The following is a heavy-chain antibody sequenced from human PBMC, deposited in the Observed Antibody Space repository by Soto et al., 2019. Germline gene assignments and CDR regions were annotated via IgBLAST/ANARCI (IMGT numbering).Heavy chain of an antibody. Sequence: ASVKVSCKASGYTFTSYAMHWVRQAPGQRLEWMGWINAGNGNTKYSQKFQGRVTITRDTSASTAYMELSSLRSDDTAVYYCARRSVTTVGYYYYGMDVWGQGTTVTVSS. V-gene: IGHV1-3*01. D-gene: IGHD4-4*01. CDR2: INAGNGNT. J-gene: IGHJ6*02. CDR3: ARRSVTTVGYYYYGMDV. CDR1: GYTFTSYA.